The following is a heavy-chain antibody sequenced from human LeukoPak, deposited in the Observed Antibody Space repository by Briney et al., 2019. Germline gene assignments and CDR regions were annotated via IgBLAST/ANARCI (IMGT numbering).Heavy chain of an antibody. Sequence: ASVKVSCKASGYTFSSYGIAWVRQAPGQGLEWMGWISGYNGNTNYAQKLQGRVSMTADTSTTTAYMELRSLTSDDTALYYCARSSLGTITAGPFDYWGQGTLVTVSS. D-gene: IGHD5-12*01. CDR2: ISGYNGNT. V-gene: IGHV1-18*01. CDR3: ARSSLGTITAGPFDY. J-gene: IGHJ4*02. CDR1: GYTFSSYG.